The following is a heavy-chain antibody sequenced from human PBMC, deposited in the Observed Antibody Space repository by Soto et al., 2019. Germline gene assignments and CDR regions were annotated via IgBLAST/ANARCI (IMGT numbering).Heavy chain of an antibody. Sequence: QVQLVESRGGVVQPGRSLRLSCAASGFTFSSYAMHWVRQAPGKGLEWVAVISYDGSNKYYADSVKGRFTISRDNSKNTLYLQMNSLRAEDTAVYYCARNGDYGPPVDYWGQGTLVTVSS. V-gene: IGHV3-30-3*01. CDR1: GFTFSSYA. CDR2: ISYDGSNK. D-gene: IGHD4-17*01. J-gene: IGHJ4*02. CDR3: ARNGDYGPPVDY.